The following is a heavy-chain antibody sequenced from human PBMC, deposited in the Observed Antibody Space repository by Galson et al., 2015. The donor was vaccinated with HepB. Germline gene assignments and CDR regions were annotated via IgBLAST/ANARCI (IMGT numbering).Heavy chain of an antibody. CDR2: IIPILGIA. CDR3: ARDGDHYYDSSGYYSGY. Sequence: SVTVSCKASGGTFSSYAISWVRQAPGQGLEWMGRIIPILGIANYAQKFQGRVTITADKSTSTAYMELSSLRSEDTAVYYCARDGDHYYDSSGYYSGYWGQGTLVTVSS. V-gene: IGHV1-69*04. J-gene: IGHJ4*02. CDR1: GGTFSSYA. D-gene: IGHD3-22*01.